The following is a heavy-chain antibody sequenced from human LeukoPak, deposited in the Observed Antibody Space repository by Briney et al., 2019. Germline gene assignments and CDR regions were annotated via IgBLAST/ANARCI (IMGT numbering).Heavy chain of an antibody. V-gene: IGHV3-21*01. CDR1: GFTFSSYS. CDR2: ISSSRSYI. CDR3: ARFIAAPYYFDY. Sequence: GGSLRLSCAASGFTFSSYSMSWVRQAPGKGLEWVSFISSSRSYIYYADSVEGRFTISRDNAKNSLYLQMNSLRAEDTAVYYCARFIAAPYYFDYWGRGTLVTVSS. J-gene: IGHJ4*02. D-gene: IGHD6-13*01.